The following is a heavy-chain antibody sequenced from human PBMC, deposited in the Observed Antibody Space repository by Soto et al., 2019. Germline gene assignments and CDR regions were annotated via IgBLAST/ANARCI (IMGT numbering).Heavy chain of an antibody. CDR3: AQVVRYDYGMDV. CDR2: VYYTAST. J-gene: IGHJ6*02. D-gene: IGHD3-22*01. Sequence: SETLSLTCHVSGGSIGSYYWNWLRQPAGKGLEWIGYVYYTASTNYNPSLECRATISVDSSKNQVSLNLRSVTAADSATYYCAQVVRYDYGMDVWGQGITVTVYS. V-gene: IGHV4-59*01. CDR1: GGSIGSYY.